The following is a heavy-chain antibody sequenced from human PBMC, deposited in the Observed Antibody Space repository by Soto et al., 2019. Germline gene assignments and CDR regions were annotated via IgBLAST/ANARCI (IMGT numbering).Heavy chain of an antibody. J-gene: IGHJ6*02. Sequence: ASVKVSCKASGYTFTSYGISWVRQAPGQGLEWMGWISAYNGNTNYAQKLQGRVTITTDTSTSTAYMELRSLRSDDTAVYYCARSPPGFLEWLPPHYYGMDVWGQGTTVTVSS. CDR3: ARSPPGFLEWLPPHYYGMDV. CDR1: GYTFTSYG. D-gene: IGHD3-3*01. V-gene: IGHV1-18*04. CDR2: ISAYNGNT.